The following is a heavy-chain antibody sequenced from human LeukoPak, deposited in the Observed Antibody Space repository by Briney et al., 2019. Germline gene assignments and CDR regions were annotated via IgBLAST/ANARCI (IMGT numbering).Heavy chain of an antibody. J-gene: IGHJ4*02. CDR2: LSGSGGNT. CDR3: AKGSYYYDSADYFDY. D-gene: IGHD3-22*01. V-gene: IGHV3-23*01. Sequence: GSLRLSCAASGFTFSSYAMRWVRQGPGKGLEWVSTLSGSGGNTYYADSVKGRVTISRDNSKNTLYLQMNSLRAEDTAVYHCAKGSYYYDSADYFDYWGQGTLVTVSS. CDR1: GFTFSSYA.